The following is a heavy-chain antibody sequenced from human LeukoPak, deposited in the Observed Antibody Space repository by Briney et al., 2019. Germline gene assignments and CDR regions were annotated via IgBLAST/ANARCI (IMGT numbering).Heavy chain of an antibody. CDR1: GGTFSSYA. CDR2: IIPIFGTA. D-gene: IGHD2-15*01. CDR3: ARGAPPKDWHAFDI. Sequence: RASVRVSCKASGGTFSSYAISWVRQAPGQGLEWMGGIIPIFGTANYAQKFQGRVTITADESTGTAYMELSSLRSEDTAVYYCARGAPPKDWHAFDIWGQGTMVTVSS. V-gene: IGHV1-69*01. J-gene: IGHJ3*02.